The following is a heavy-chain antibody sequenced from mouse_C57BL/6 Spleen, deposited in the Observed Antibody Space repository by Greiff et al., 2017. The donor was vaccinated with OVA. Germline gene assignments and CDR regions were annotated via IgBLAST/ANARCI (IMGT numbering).Heavy chain of an antibody. V-gene: IGHV7-3*01. CDR3: ARYHGYYHYAMDY. D-gene: IGHD2-3*01. CDR2: IRNKANGYTT. CDR1: GFTFTDYY. Sequence: DVMLVESGGGLVQPGGSLSLSCAASGFTFTDYYMSWVRQPPGKALEWLGFIRNKANGYTTEYSASVKGRFTISRDNSQSILYLQMNALRAEDSATYYCARYHGYYHYAMDYWGQGTSVTVSS. J-gene: IGHJ4*01.